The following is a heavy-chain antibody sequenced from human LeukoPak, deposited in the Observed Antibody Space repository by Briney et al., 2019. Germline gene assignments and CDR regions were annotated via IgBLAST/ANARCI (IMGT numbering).Heavy chain of an antibody. CDR2: INPNSGGT. CDR3: ARGYCSGGSCLNWFDP. Sequence: APVKVSCKASGGTFSSYIITWVRQAPGQGLEWMGWINPNSGGTNYAQKFQGRVTMTRDTSISTAYMELSRLRSDDTAVYYCARGYCSGGSCLNWFDPWGQGTLVTVSS. CDR1: GGTFSSYI. V-gene: IGHV1-2*02. D-gene: IGHD2-15*01. J-gene: IGHJ5*02.